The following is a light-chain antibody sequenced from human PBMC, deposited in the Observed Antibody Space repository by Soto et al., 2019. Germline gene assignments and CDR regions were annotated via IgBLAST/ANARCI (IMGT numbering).Light chain of an antibody. Sequence: DIPMTQAPSSLSASVGDRVTIACRASQNIRIYLNWYQQKPGKAPNLLIYGASSLRSVVPSRFSGSGSGTDFTLTISSLQPEDFATYYCQQSYSSPLTFGGGTKVVIK. CDR1: QNIRIY. CDR3: QQSYSSPLT. V-gene: IGKV1-39*01. J-gene: IGKJ4*01. CDR2: GAS.